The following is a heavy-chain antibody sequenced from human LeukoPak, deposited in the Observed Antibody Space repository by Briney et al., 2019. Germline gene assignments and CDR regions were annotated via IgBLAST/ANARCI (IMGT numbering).Heavy chain of an antibody. V-gene: IGHV3-48*03. J-gene: IGHJ5*02. Sequence: GALRLSCAASGFTFSSYEMNWVRQAPGKGLEWVSYISSSGSTIYYADSVKGRFTISRDNAKNSLYLQMNSLRAEDTAVYYCARVGYSSGWYGWFDPWGQGTLVTVSS. CDR3: ARVGYSSGWYGWFDP. D-gene: IGHD6-19*01. CDR2: ISSSGSTI. CDR1: GFTFSSYE.